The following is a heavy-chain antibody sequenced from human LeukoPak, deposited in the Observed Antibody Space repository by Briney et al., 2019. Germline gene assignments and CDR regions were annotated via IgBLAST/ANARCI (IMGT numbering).Heavy chain of an antibody. V-gene: IGHV3-21*01. CDR2: ISATSSYI. J-gene: IGHJ3*02. CDR1: GFTFSSYT. Sequence: GGSLRLSCAASGFTFSSYTMNWVRQTPGKGLEWVSSISATSSYIYYADSARGRFTISRDNAKNSLYLQMNSLRAEDTAVYYCARDKTEQWLVLEAFDIWGQGTVVTVSS. D-gene: IGHD6-19*01. CDR3: ARDKTEQWLVLEAFDI.